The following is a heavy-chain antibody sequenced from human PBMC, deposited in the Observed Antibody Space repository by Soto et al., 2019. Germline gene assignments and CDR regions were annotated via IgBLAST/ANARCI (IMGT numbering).Heavy chain of an antibody. CDR1: GFIFSPYG. CDR3: ARAPRMASFVI. Sequence: VGSLRLSCAASGFIFSPYGIHWVRQAPGKGLEWVALLRNDGSDKYYAESVTGRFTISRDNSKNTVYLQMDSLRAEDTALYFCARAPRMASFVIWGQGTMVTV. V-gene: IGHV3-33*01. J-gene: IGHJ3*02. CDR2: LRNDGSDK.